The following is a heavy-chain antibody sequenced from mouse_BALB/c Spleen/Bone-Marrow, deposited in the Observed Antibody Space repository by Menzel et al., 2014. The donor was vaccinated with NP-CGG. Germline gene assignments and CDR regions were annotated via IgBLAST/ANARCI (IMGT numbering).Heavy chain of an antibody. CDR3: ASTYYGNPFAY. D-gene: IGHD2-10*01. CDR2: ISNGGGST. Sequence: EVKLVESGGGLVQPGGSLKLSCATSGFTFSDYYMYWVRQTPEKRLERVAYISNGGGSTYYPDTVKGRFTISRDNAKNTLYLQMSRLKSEDTAMYYCASTYYGNPFAYWGQGTLVTVSA. J-gene: IGHJ3*01. CDR1: GFTFSDYY. V-gene: IGHV5-12*02.